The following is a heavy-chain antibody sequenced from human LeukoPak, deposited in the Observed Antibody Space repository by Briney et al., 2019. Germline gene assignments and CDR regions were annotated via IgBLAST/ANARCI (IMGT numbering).Heavy chain of an antibody. D-gene: IGHD6-6*01. CDR2: IYYSGST. CDR3: ARIGSPSSPYYYGMDV. J-gene: IGHJ6*02. CDR1: GGSISSGGYY. V-gene: IGHV4-31*03. Sequence: SQTLSLTCTVSGGSISSGGYYWSWIRQHPGTGLEWIGYIYYSGSTYYNPSLKSRVTISVDTSKNQFSLKLSSVTAADTAVYYCARIGSPSSPYYYGMDVWGQGTTVTVSS.